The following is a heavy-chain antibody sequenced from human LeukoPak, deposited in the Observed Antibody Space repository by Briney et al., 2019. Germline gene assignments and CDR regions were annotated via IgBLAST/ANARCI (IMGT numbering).Heavy chain of an antibody. J-gene: IGHJ4*02. CDR1: GGSISSYY. CDR3: ARESYYYESSGYYPYYFDY. V-gene: IGHV4-59*01. D-gene: IGHD3-22*01. CDR2: IYYSGST. Sequence: SQTLSLTCTVSGGSISSYYWSWIRQPPGKGLEWIGYIYYSGSTNYNPSLKSRVTISVDTSENHFSLKLSSVTAADTAVYYCARESYYYESSGYYPYYFDYWGQVIMVTVSP.